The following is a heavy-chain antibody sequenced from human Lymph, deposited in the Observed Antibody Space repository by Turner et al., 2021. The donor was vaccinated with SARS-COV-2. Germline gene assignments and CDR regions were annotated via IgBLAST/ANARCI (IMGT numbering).Heavy chain of an antibody. CDR2: IRSKAYGGTT. J-gene: IGHJ4*02. CDR3: TRVKYCTGGSCYGYHFDY. Sequence: EVQLVESGGGLVQQGQSLRLSSTASGFTFGDSAMRWVRQAPGKGLEWVGFIRSKAYGGTTQYAASVKGRFTISRDDSKSIAYLQMNSLKTEDTAVYYCTRVKYCTGGSCYGYHFDYWGQGTLVTVSS. CDR1: GFTFGDSA. V-gene: IGHV3-49*04. D-gene: IGHD2-15*01.